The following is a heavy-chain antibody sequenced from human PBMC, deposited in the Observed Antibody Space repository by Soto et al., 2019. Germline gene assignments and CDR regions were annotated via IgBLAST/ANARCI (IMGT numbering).Heavy chain of an antibody. CDR1: GFTFSSYG. D-gene: IGHD3-22*01. CDR3: AKGIYDSSGYGVDY. V-gene: IGHV3-30*18. CDR2: ISYDGSNK. Sequence: GGSLRLACAASGFTFSSYGMHWVRQAPGKGLEWVAVISYDGSNKYYADSVKGRFTISRDNSKNTLYLQMNSLRAEDTAVYYCAKGIYDSSGYGVDYWGQGTLVTVSS. J-gene: IGHJ4*02.